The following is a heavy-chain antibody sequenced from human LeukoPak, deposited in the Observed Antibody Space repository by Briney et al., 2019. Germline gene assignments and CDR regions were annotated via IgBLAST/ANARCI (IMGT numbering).Heavy chain of an antibody. Sequence: SETLSLTCAVYGGSFSGYYWSWIRQPPGKGLEWIGEINHSGSTNYNPSLKSRVTISVDTSKNQFSLKLSSVTAADAAVYYCARGLPRRVSDAFDIWGQGTMVTVSS. V-gene: IGHV4-34*01. CDR2: INHSGST. J-gene: IGHJ3*02. CDR3: ARGLPRRVSDAFDI. CDR1: GGSFSGYY. D-gene: IGHD3-16*02.